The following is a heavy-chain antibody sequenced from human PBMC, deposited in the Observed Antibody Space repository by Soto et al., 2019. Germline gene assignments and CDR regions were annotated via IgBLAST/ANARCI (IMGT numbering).Heavy chain of an antibody. CDR3: ARRSSSSLGSLFDP. Sequence: TLSLTCPVSGASISSGDYYWSWIRQPPGKGLEWIGYIYYSGNKNYNPSLESRVTMSVDTSKNQFSLKLSSVTPTDTAVYYCARRSSSSLGSLFDPWGRGILVTVSS. D-gene: IGHD6-6*01. V-gene: IGHV4-30-4*01. J-gene: IGHJ5*02. CDR2: IYYSGNK. CDR1: GASISSGDYY.